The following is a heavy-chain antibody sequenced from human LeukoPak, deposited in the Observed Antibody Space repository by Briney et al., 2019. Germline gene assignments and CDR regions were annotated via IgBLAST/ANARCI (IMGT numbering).Heavy chain of an antibody. D-gene: IGHD6-13*01. J-gene: IGHJ4*02. CDR3: ARLAGYSSSWYDY. V-gene: IGHV1-2*04. CDR2: INPNSGGT. CDR1: GYTFTGYY. Sequence: ASVKVSCKASGYTFTGYYMHWVRQAAGQGLEWMGWINPNSGGTNYAQKFQGWVTMTRDTSISTAYMELSRLRSDDTAVYYCARLAGYSSSWYDYWGQGTLVTVSS.